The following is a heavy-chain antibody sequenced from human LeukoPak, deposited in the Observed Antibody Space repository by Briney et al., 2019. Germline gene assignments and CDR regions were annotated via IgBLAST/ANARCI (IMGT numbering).Heavy chain of an antibody. V-gene: IGHV1-2*02. D-gene: IGHD5-12*01. J-gene: IGHJ6*02. Sequence: GASVKVSCKASGYTFTGYCMHGVRQAPGQGLEWMGWINPNSGGTNYAQKFQGRVTMTRDTSISTAYMELSRLRSDDTAVYYCARTRMSGYDYVYYYYYGMDVWGQGTTVTVSS. CDR3: ARTRMSGYDYVYYYYYGMDV. CDR1: GYTFTGYC. CDR2: INPNSGGT.